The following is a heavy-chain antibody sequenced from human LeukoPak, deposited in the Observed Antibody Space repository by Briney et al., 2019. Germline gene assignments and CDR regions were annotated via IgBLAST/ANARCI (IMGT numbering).Heavy chain of an antibody. D-gene: IGHD2-15*01. CDR1: GGSFSTYP. CDR2: IFPIIGSP. V-gene: IGHV1-69*13. Sequence: SVKVSCKASGGSFSTYPFTWVRQAPGQGLEWMGEIFPIIGSPNYTQTFQGRLAITADESTNTAYMELSGLNSDDTAVYYCAVVPQDIVVLPTAPSLDYWGPGTLVIVSS. CDR3: AVVPQDIVVLPTAPSLDY. J-gene: IGHJ4*02.